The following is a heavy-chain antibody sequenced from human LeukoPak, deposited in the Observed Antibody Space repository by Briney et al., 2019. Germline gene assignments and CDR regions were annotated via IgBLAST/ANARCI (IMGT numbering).Heavy chain of an antibody. D-gene: IGHD1-7*01. Sequence: ASVKVSCKASGYTFTSYYMHWVRQAPGQGLEWMGWISPTSGDTMYAQKFQGRVTMTRDTSISTAYMELSRLRSDDTAVYYCVRDGLNWNYDYWGQGTLVAVSS. CDR1: GYTFTSYY. CDR3: VRDGLNWNYDY. J-gene: IGHJ4*02. CDR2: ISPTSGDT. V-gene: IGHV1-2*02.